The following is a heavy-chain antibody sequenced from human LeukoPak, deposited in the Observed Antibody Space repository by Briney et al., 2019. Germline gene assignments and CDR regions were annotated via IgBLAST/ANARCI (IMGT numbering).Heavy chain of an antibody. CDR1: GVTFSSYS. CDR2: ISSSSSYI. D-gene: IGHD3-16*01. CDR3: ARDDQVMIYGMDV. J-gene: IGHJ6*02. Sequence: PGGSLRLSCAASGVTFSSYSMNWVRQAPGQGLEWVSSISSSSSYIYYADSVKGRFTISRDNAKNSLYLQMNSLRAEDTAVYYCARDDQVMIYGMDVWGQGTTVTVSS. V-gene: IGHV3-21*01.